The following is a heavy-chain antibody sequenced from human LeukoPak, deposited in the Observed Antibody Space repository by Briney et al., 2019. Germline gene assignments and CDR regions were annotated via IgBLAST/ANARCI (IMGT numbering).Heavy chain of an antibody. CDR3: ARTPSNDYYDTSGSFDY. CDR1: GGSISSGGNY. V-gene: IGHV4-31*03. J-gene: IGHJ4*02. CDR2: IYYSGST. Sequence: SQTLSLTCTVSGGSISSGGNYWSWIRQHPGKGLEWIGYIYYSGSTYYNPSLKSRVTISVDTSKNQLSLKLSSVTAADTAVYYCARTPSNDYYDTSGSFDYWGQGTLVTVSS. D-gene: IGHD3-22*01.